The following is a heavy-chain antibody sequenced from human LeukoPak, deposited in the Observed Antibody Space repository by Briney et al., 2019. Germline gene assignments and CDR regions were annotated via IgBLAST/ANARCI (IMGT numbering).Heavy chain of an antibody. CDR3: ARGGNFAF. Sequence: PSETLSLTCAVSGYSISSGYYWGWIRPPPGKGLEWIGSIYHSGSTYYNPSLKSRVTISIDTSKNQFSLNLSSVTAADTAMYYCARGGNFAFWGQGTLVTVSS. CDR2: IYHSGST. J-gene: IGHJ4*02. CDR1: GYSISSGYY. V-gene: IGHV4-38-2*01.